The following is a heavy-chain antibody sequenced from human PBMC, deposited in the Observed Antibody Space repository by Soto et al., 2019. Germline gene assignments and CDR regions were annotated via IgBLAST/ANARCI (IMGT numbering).Heavy chain of an antibody. CDR1: GGTFSSYA. CDR3: ASQNDCSSTSCYTAPNDAFDI. CDR2: IIPIFGTA. J-gene: IGHJ3*02. Sequence: ASVKVSCKASGGTFSSYAISWVRQAPGQGLEWMGGIIPIFGTANYAQKFQGRATITADESTSTAYMELSSLRSEDTAMYYCASQNDCSSTSCYTAPNDAFDIWGQGTMVTVSS. V-gene: IGHV1-69*13. D-gene: IGHD2-2*02.